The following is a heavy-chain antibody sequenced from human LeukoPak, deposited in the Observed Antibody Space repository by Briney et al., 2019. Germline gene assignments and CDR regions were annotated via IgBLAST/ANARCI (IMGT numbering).Heavy chain of an antibody. CDR1: GGSFSGYY. CDR3: ARVNWYFDL. CDR2: INHSGST. J-gene: IGHJ2*01. V-gene: IGHV4-34*01. Sequence: PSETLSLTCAVYGGSFSGYYWSWIRQPPGKGLEWIGEINHSGSTNYNPSLKSRVTISVDTSKNQFSLQLSSVTAADTAVYYCARVNWYFDLWGRGTLVTVSS.